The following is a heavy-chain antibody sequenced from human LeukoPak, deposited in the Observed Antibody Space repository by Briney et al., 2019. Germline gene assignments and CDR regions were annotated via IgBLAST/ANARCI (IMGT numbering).Heavy chain of an antibody. CDR3: ARQAGEGSYDPPDYPP. D-gene: IGHD3-3*01. J-gene: IGHJ5*02. CDR1: GYSFTSYW. CDR2: IYPGDSDT. Sequence: GESLKISCKGSGYSFTSYWIGWVRQMPGKGLEWMGIIYPGDSDTRYSPSFQGQVTISADKSISTAYLQWSSLKASDTAMYYCARQAGEGSYDPPDYPPWGQGTLVTVSS. V-gene: IGHV5-51*01.